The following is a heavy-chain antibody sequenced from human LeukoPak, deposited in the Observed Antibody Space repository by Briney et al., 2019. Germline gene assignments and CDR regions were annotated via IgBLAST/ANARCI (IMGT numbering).Heavy chain of an antibody. Sequence: PSETLSLTCTVSGGSISSSSYHWGWIRQPPGKGLEWIGYIYYSGSTYYNPSLKSRVTISVDTSKNQFSLKLSSVTAADTAVYYCARVILSMGLDAFDIWGQGTMVTVSS. D-gene: IGHD3-10*01. CDR3: ARVILSMGLDAFDI. J-gene: IGHJ3*02. V-gene: IGHV4-30-4*08. CDR1: GGSISSSSYH. CDR2: IYYSGST.